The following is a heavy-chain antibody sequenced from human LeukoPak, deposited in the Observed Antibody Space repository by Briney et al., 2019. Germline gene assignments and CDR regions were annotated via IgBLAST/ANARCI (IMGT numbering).Heavy chain of an antibody. CDR1: GFTFSSYW. V-gene: IGHV3-7*02. CDR3: ARVREVNRGWYANDY. J-gene: IGHJ4*02. Sequence: GGSLRLSCAASGFTFSSYWMSWVRQAPGKGLGWVANIKQDGTDKYYVDSVKGRFTISRDSAKNSLYLQMNSLRAEDTAVYYCARVREVNRGWYANDYWGQGTLVTVSS. D-gene: IGHD6-19*01. CDR2: IKQDGTDK.